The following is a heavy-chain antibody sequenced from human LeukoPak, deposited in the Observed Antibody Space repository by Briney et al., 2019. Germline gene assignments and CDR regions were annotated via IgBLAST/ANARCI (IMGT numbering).Heavy chain of an antibody. D-gene: IGHD4-11*01. CDR2: ISGSGGTT. CDR3: AKGRIDYPWYFDY. V-gene: IGHV3-23*01. J-gene: IGHJ4*02. CDR1: GFTFSSNA. Sequence: PGGSLRLSCVASGFTFSSNALTWVRQAPGKGLECVSVISGSGGTTHYADSVKGRFSISRDNSKNTLYLQMNSLRAEDTAVYYRAKGRIDYPWYFDYWGQGTLVTVSS.